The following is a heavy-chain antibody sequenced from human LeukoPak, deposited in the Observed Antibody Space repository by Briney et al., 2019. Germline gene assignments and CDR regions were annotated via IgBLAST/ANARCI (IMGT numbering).Heavy chain of an antibody. CDR3: VARIVEGVDY. CDR1: GGSISSYY. Sequence: SETLSLTCTVSGGSISSYYWSWIRQPPGKGLEWIGYIYYSGSTNYNPSLKSRVTISVDTSKNQFSLKLSSVTAADTAVYYRVARIVEGVDYWGQGTLVTVSS. D-gene: IGHD3-22*01. V-gene: IGHV4-59*01. CDR2: IYYSGST. J-gene: IGHJ4*02.